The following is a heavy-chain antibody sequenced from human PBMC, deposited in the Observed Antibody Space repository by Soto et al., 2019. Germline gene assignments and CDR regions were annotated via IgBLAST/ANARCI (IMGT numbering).Heavy chain of an antibody. CDR2: ISHDGSNE. V-gene: IGHV3-30*18. Sequence: QVQLVESGGGVVQPGRSLRLSCAASGFTFSSYGMHWVRQAPGKGLEWVAVISHDGSNEFYADSVKGRFTISRDNSKNTLYLHMNSLRAEDTAVYYCAKDSVAVVGRGGCDYWGQGTLVTVSS. D-gene: IGHD6-19*01. CDR3: AKDSVAVVGRGGCDY. J-gene: IGHJ4*02. CDR1: GFTFSSYG.